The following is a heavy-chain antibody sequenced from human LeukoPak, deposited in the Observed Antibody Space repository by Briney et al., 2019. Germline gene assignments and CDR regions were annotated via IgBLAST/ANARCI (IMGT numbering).Heavy chain of an antibody. D-gene: IGHD3-9*01. CDR1: GYSISSGYY. Sequence: PSETLSLTCTVSGYSISSGYYWGWIRQPPGKGLEWIGSIYHSGSTYYNPSLKSRVTISVDTSKNQFSLKLSSVTAADTAVNYCARTGGGDFDWLLSVPSFSSGMDVWGQGTTVTVSS. J-gene: IGHJ6*02. CDR2: IYHSGST. V-gene: IGHV4-38-2*02. CDR3: ARTGGGDFDWLLSVPSFSSGMDV.